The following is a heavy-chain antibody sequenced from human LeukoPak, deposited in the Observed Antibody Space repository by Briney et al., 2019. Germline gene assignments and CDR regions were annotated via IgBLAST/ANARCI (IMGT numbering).Heavy chain of an antibody. Sequence: PGGSLRLSCAASGFTFSSYAMSWVRQAPGKGLEYVSVISGSGGGTHYRDSVKGRFTISRDNSKNTLYLQMNSLRVEDTAVYYCAKDGTTTITFDYWGQGTLVTVSS. CDR2: ISGSGGGT. J-gene: IGHJ4*02. V-gene: IGHV3-23*01. CDR3: AKDGTTTITFDY. D-gene: IGHD1-1*01. CDR1: GFTFSSYA.